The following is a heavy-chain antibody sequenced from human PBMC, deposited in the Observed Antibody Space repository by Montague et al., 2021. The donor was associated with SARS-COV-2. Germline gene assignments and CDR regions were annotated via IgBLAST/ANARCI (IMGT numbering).Heavy chain of an antibody. J-gene: IGHJ6*02. V-gene: IGHV4-39*01. CDR1: GGSIKSNSCY. Sequence: SETLSLTCNVSGGSIKSNSCYWGWIRQPPGKGLEWIGSTYNTGSTYYNPSLKSRVSISADSSKNQFSLRLSSVTAADTAVYYCASLVLWFATGRDYYYYGTDDWGQGTTVTVSS. D-gene: IGHD1-14*01. CDR2: TYNTGST. CDR3: ASLVLWFATGRDYYYYGTDD.